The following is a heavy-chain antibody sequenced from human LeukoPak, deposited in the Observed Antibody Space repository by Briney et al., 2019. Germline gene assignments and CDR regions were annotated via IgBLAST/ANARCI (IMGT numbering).Heavy chain of an antibody. D-gene: IGHD3-22*01. V-gene: IGHV4-59*01. J-gene: IGHJ4*02. CDR3: ASDYYDSSGYYNY. CDR2: IYYSGST. CDR1: GGSISSYY. Sequence: SETLSLTCTVFGGSISSYYWSWIRQPPGKGLEWIGYIYYSGSTNYNPSLKSRVTISVDTSKNQFSLKLSSVTAADTAVYYCASDYYDSSGYYNYWGQGTLVTVSS.